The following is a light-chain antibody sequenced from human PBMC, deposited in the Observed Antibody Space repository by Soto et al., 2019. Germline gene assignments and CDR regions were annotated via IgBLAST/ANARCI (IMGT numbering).Light chain of an antibody. CDR2: RNN. CDR1: RSNIGRNF. V-gene: IGLV1-47*01. CDR3: AAWDDTLDAQV. J-gene: IGLJ3*02. Sequence: QSVLTQSPSASGTPGQRVTISCSGSRSNIGRNFAYWYQHVPGTAPRLLIQRNNERPSGVPDRFSGFKSGTSVSLAISGLRSDDEATYYCAAWDDTLDAQVFGGGTKLTVL.